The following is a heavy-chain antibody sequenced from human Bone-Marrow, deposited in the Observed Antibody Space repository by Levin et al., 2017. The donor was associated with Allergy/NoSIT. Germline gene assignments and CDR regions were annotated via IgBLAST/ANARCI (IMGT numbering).Heavy chain of an antibody. V-gene: IGHV1-8*01. Sequence: ASVKVSCKASGYTFTNFDIQWLRQATGQGLEWMGWMNPHSGNTGYAQKFQGRVTMTRDKSITTAYMELSSLRFEDAALYYCAGRRGSWSSDYWGQGTLVTVSS. CDR1: GYTFTNFD. CDR2: MNPHSGNT. D-gene: IGHD6-13*01. CDR3: AGRRGSWSSDY. J-gene: IGHJ4*02.